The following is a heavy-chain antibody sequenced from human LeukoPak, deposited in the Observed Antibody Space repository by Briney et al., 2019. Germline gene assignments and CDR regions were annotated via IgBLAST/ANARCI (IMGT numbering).Heavy chain of an antibody. CDR3: AKDQEYCSSTSCYGGDYFDY. D-gene: IGHD2-2*01. V-gene: IGHV3-53*01. J-gene: IGHJ4*02. Sequence: GGSLRLSCAASGFTVSANYMTWVRQAPGKGLEWVSVVYSGGSTYYADSVRGRFTVSRDTSKNTLYLQMNSLRAEDTAVYYCAKDQEYCSSTSCYGGDYFDYWGQGTLVTVSS. CDR2: VYSGGST. CDR1: GFTVSANY.